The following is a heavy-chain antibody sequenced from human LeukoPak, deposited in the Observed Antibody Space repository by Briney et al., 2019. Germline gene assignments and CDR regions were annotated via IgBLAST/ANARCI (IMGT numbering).Heavy chain of an antibody. CDR2: INAGNDHT. CDR3: ARGTGPGDYLIDY. J-gene: IGHJ4*02. Sequence: RASVKVSCKASGFTFSGHAIHWVRQVPGQRLEWMGYINAGNDHTTYSQRFQDRVTIARDTPATTAYMDLTCLTSEDTAVYYCARGTGPGDYLIDYWGQGTLVTASS. CDR1: GFTFSGHA. V-gene: IGHV1-3*01. D-gene: IGHD3-10*01.